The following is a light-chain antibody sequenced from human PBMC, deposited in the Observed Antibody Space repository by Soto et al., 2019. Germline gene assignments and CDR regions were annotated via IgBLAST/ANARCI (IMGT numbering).Light chain of an antibody. CDR2: DDN. J-gene: IGLJ1*01. CDR3: CSSGGSPTYV. CDR1: SSNIGGNS. Sequence: QSVMTQPPSVSAAPGQKVTISCSGSSSNIGGNSVSWYQQLPGTAPKLLIYDDNKRPSGIPDRFSGSKSGTSATLGITGFQTGDEADYYCCSSGGSPTYVFGTGTKLTVL. V-gene: IGLV1-51*01.